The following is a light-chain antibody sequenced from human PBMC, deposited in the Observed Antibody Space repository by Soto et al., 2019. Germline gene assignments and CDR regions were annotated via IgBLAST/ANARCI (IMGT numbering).Light chain of an antibody. CDR2: YVS. CDR1: SSDVGGYSY. CDR3: SAYTFSNTLV. V-gene: IGLV2-14*01. Sequence: QSALTQPASVSGSPGQSITISCTGTSSDVGGYSYVSWYQQHPHKAPKLMIYYVSTRPSGVSSRFSGSKSGNTASLTISGLQAEDEADYYCSAYTFSNTLVFGGGTQLTVL. J-gene: IGLJ2*01.